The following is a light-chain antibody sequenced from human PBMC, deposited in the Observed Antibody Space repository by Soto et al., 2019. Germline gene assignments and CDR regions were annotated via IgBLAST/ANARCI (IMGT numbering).Light chain of an antibody. CDR3: QHYYNTPPT. CDR2: WAS. Sequence: DIVMTQSPDSLAVSLGERATINCKSSQSVLYTSNNKNYLSWYQQKTGQPPKLLIYWASTRESVVPDRFSGSGSGTDFTFTISSLQAEDVAVYCCQHYYNTPPTFGGGTKVDIK. J-gene: IGKJ4*01. V-gene: IGKV4-1*01. CDR1: QSVLYTSNNKNY.